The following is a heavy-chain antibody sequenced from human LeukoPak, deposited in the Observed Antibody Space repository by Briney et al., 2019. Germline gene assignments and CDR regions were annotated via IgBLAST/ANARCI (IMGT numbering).Heavy chain of an antibody. Sequence: GRSLRLSCAASGLTFSHYWMNWVREAPGKGLEWVANIKQDGSEKYYVDSVEGRFTVSRDNTKNSLYLQMNSLRAEDTAVYYCTMIEWERWRGWGQGTLVTVSS. J-gene: IGHJ4*02. CDR1: GLTFSHYW. V-gene: IGHV3-7*01. CDR3: TMIEWERWRG. CDR2: IKQDGSEK. D-gene: IGHD1-26*01.